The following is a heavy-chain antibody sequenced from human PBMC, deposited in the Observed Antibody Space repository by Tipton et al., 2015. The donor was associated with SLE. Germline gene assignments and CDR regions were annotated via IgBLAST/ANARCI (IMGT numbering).Heavy chain of an antibody. Sequence: SLRLSCSASGFRFGGYTMNWVRHIPGKGLEWVSLISWDGSTTYYADSLKGRFTISRDNSKNTLYLQMNSLRAEDTAVYYCARQYTTVTGYENWGQGTLVSVSS. V-gene: IGHV3-43*01. CDR3: ARQYTTVTGYEN. J-gene: IGHJ4*02. CDR1: GFRFGGYT. CDR2: ISWDGSTT. D-gene: IGHD4-17*01.